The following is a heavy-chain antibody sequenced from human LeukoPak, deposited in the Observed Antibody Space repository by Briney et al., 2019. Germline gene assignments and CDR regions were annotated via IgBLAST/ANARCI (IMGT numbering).Heavy chain of an antibody. CDR2: IYYSGST. V-gene: IGHV4-59*01. Sequence: SETLSLTCTVSGGSISSYYWSWIRQPPGKGLEWIGYIYYSGSTNYNPSLKSRVTISVDTSKNQFSLKLSSVTAADTAVYYCARDGGYCSGGSCYSHLTHYYYYMDVWGKGTTVTVSS. J-gene: IGHJ6*03. CDR1: GGSISSYY. CDR3: ARDGGYCSGGSCYSHLTHYYYYMDV. D-gene: IGHD2-15*01.